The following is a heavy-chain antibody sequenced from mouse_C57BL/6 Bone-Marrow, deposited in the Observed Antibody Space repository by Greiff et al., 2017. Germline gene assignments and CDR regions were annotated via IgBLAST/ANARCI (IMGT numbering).Heavy chain of an antibody. D-gene: IGHD2-3*01. CDR1: GFTFSDYY. CDR2: ISNGGGST. CDR3: ASHDGYLAWFGY. J-gene: IGHJ3*01. V-gene: IGHV5-12*01. Sequence: EVMLVESGGGLVQPGGSLKLSCAASGFTFSDYYMYWVRQTPEKRLEWVAYISNGGGSTYYPDTVKGRFTISRDNAKNTLYLQMNRLKSEDTAMYYCASHDGYLAWFGYWGQGTLVTVSA.